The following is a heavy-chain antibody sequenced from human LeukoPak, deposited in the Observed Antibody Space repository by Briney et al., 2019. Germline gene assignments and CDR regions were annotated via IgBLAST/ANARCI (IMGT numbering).Heavy chain of an antibody. CDR2: NT. V-gene: IGHV4-31*03. CDR1: GGSISSADYY. Sequence: SETLSLTCTVSGGSISSADYYWSWIRQHLGKGLEWIGYNTYYNPSLKSRVTISVDTSKSQFSLKLTSVTAADTAVYYCATAILTPSGFVWHFDLWGRGTLVTVSS. D-gene: IGHD3-3*01. CDR3: ATAILTPSGFVWHFDL. J-gene: IGHJ2*01.